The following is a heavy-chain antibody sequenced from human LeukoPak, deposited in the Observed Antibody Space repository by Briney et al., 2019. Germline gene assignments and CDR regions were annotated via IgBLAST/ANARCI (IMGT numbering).Heavy chain of an antibody. CDR2: INPKSGGT. Sequence: GASVKVSCKASGYSFTGYYMHWVRQAPGQRLEWVGWINPKSGGTNYEQKFQSRVTMTRDTSISTAYMELSSLRSDDTAVYYCAKVGEDTTGWYNYYFDYWGQGTLVTVSS. D-gene: IGHD6-19*01. CDR1: GYSFTGYY. CDR3: AKVGEDTTGWYNYYFDY. J-gene: IGHJ4*02. V-gene: IGHV1-2*02.